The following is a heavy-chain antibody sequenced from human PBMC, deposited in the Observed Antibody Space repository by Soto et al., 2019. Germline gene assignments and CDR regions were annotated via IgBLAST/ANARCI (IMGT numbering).Heavy chain of an antibody. Sequence: GGSLRLSCAASGFTFNSSGMHWVRQAPGRGLEWVAVIWYDGSYKYYADSVKGRFTISRDNSKNTLYMQMNSLRAEDTAVYYCAREVGVRTYYFDYWGQGTLVTVSS. CDR3: AREVGVRTYYFDY. V-gene: IGHV3-33*01. CDR2: IWYDGSYK. D-gene: IGHD3-10*01. J-gene: IGHJ4*02. CDR1: GFTFNSSG.